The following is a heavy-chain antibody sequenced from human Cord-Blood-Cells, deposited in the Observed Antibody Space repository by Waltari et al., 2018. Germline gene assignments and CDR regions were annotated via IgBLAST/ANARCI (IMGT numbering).Heavy chain of an antibody. CDR3: ARGRMQNY. J-gene: IGHJ4*02. V-gene: IGHV4-34*01. CDR2: IKHSGST. CDR1: GGSFSGYF. Sequence: QVQLQQWGAGLLKPSETLSLTCAVYGGSFSGYFWSWIRQPPGKGLEWIGEIKHSGSTTYNPSLQSRVPISVDTSKNQFSLTLSSVTAADTAVYYWARGRMQNYWGQGTLVTVSS.